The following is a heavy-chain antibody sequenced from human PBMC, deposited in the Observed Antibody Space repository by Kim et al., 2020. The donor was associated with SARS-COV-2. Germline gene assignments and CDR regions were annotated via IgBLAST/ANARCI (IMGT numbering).Heavy chain of an antibody. Sequence: GGSLRLSCAASGFTFSSYEMNWVRQAPGKGLEWVSYIIGSGTTIYYAYSVRGRFSISSDNDKNSLYLQMNSLSAENTAVYYCSWGPRYSPFNYWGHGTLV. CDR3: SWGPRYSPFNY. D-gene: IGHD4-4*01. CDR1: GFTFSSYE. CDR2: IIGSGTTI. V-gene: IGHV3-48*03. J-gene: IGHJ4*01.